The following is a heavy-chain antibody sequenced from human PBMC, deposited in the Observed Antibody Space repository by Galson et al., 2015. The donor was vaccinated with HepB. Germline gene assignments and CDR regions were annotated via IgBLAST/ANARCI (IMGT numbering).Heavy chain of an antibody. CDR3: ARDRQKILWFGELLY. CDR2: ISYDGSNK. D-gene: IGHD3-10*01. Sequence: SLRLSCAASGFTFSSYGMHWVRQAPGKGLEWVAVISYDGSNKYYADSVKGRFTISRDDSKNTLYLQMNSLRAEDTAVYYCARDRQKILWFGELLYWGQGTLVTVSS. V-gene: IGHV3-30*03. J-gene: IGHJ4*02. CDR1: GFTFSSYG.